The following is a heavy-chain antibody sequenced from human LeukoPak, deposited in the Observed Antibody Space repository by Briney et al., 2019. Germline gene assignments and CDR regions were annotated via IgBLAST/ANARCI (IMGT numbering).Heavy chain of an antibody. J-gene: IGHJ5*02. D-gene: IGHD3-16*01. V-gene: IGHV4-59*01. Sequence: SETLSLTCTVSGGSINNYYWSWIRQPPGRGLEWLGYIYYNGVTNYNPSLKSRLTISLDTSKNQFSLKLTSVTAADTAVYYCARLHALRAEEFDPWGQGTLVTVSS. CDR3: ARLHALRAEEFDP. CDR2: IYYNGVT. CDR1: GGSINNYY.